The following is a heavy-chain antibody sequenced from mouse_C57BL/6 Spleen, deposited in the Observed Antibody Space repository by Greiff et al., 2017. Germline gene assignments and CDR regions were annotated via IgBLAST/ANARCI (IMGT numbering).Heavy chain of an antibody. CDR2: INPSTGGT. Sequence: EVQLQQSGPELVKPGASVKISCKASGYSFTGYYMHWVKQSSEKSLEWIGEINPSTGGTSYNQKFKGKATLTVDKSSSTAYMQLKSLTSEDSAVYYCAGRVGSSSYWYFDVWGTGTTVTVSS. V-gene: IGHV1-43*01. CDR1: GYSFTGYY. J-gene: IGHJ1*03. D-gene: IGHD1-1*01. CDR3: AGRVGSSSYWYFDV.